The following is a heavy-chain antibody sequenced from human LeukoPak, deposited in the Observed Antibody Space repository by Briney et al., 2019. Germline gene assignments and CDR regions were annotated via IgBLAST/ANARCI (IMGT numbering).Heavy chain of an antibody. V-gene: IGHV1-2*02. CDR2: INPNNGDT. Sequence: GASVNVSCKASGYTFTGYYIHWVRQAPGQGLEWMGWINPNNGDTSYDPKFQGRVNLSRDTSISTAYMELSRLRSDDTAVYYCARIKWSAANEWGEGTLVTVSS. CDR3: ARIKWSAANE. CDR1: GYTFTGYY. D-gene: IGHD6-13*01. J-gene: IGHJ4*02.